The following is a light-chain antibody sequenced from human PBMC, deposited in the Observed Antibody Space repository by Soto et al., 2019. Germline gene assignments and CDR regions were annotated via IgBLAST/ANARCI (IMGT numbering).Light chain of an antibody. CDR1: QSISSL. J-gene: IGKJ3*01. CDR3: QQYNSYSPS. CDR2: KAS. Sequence: IQMTQSPSTLSASVGDRVTITCRASQSISSLLAWYQQQPGKAPKLLIYKASSLESGVPSRFSGSGSGTEFTLTISSLQPDDFATYYCQQYNSYSPSFGPGTKVDIK. V-gene: IGKV1-5*03.